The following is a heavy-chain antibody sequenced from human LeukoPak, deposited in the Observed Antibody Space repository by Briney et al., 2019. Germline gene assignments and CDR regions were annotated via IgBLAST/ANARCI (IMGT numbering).Heavy chain of an antibody. Sequence: GVLRLSCAASGFTVSSNYMSWVRQAPGKGLEWVSVIYSGGSTYYADSVKGRFTISRDNSKNSLYLQMNSLRTEDSALYYCAKGSGYSYFDYWGQGTLVTVSS. CDR2: IYSGGST. D-gene: IGHD5-18*01. V-gene: IGHV3-53*05. CDR3: AKGSGYSYFDY. CDR1: GFTVSSNY. J-gene: IGHJ4*02.